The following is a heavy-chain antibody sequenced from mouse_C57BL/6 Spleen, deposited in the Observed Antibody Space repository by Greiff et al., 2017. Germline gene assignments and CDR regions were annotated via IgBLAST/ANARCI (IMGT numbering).Heavy chain of an antibody. D-gene: IGHD2-5*01. V-gene: IGHV5-9*01. J-gene: IGHJ3*01. CDR2: ISGGGGNT. CDR3: ARRSNFRFAY. CDR1: GFTFSSYT. Sequence: EVQLVESGGGLVKPGGSLKLSCAASGFTFSSYTMSWVRQTPEKRLEWVATISGGGGNTYYPDSVKGRFTISRDNAKNTLYLQMSSLRSEDTALYYCARRSNFRFAYWGQGTLVTVSA.